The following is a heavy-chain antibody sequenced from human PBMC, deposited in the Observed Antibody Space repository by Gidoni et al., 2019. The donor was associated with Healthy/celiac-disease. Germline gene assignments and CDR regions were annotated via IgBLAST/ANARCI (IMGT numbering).Heavy chain of an antibody. Sequence: EVQLVQSGAEGKKPGESLKISCQGSGYSFTSYWIGWVRQMPGKGLEWMGIIYPGDSDTRYSPSFQGQVTISADKSISTAYLQWSSLKASDTAMYYCARQQYGSGFYYYGMDVRGQGTTVTVSS. CDR3: ARQQYGSGFYYYGMDV. CDR1: GYSFTSYW. J-gene: IGHJ6*02. D-gene: IGHD3-10*01. V-gene: IGHV5-51*01. CDR2: IYPGDSDT.